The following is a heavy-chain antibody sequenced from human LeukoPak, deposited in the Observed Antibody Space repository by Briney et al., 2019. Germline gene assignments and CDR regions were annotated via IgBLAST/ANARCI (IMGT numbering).Heavy chain of an antibody. CDR3: ARDKAFLGYYDTSGYFQQWFDS. CDR1: RFTFSSYS. CDR2: IRSSSYI. D-gene: IGHD3-22*01. V-gene: IGHV3-21*04. Sequence: GGALRLSCASSRFTFSSYSMNWVRQAPGKGLEWVSSIRSSSYIYYADSVKGRFTISRDNAKNSLYLQMNSLRADDTAVYYCARDKAFLGYYDTSGYFQQWFDSWGQGTLVTVSS. J-gene: IGHJ5*01.